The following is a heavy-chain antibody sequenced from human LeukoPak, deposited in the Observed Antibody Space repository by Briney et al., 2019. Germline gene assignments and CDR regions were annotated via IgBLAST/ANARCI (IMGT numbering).Heavy chain of an antibody. D-gene: IGHD6-13*01. CDR2: INWNGGST. CDR3: ARGRIAAAGTFDY. Sequence: GGSLSLSCAASGFTFDDYGMSWVRQAPGKGLEWVSGINWNGGSTGYADSVKGRFTISRDNAKNSLYLQMNSLRAEDTALYHCARGRIAAAGTFDYWGQGTLVTVSS. V-gene: IGHV3-20*01. J-gene: IGHJ4*02. CDR1: GFTFDDYG.